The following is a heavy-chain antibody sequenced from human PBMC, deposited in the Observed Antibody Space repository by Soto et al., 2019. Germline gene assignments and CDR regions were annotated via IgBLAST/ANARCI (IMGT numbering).Heavy chain of an antibody. CDR3: AKKATHYGSGGDAFDI. Sequence: GGSLRLSCAASGFTFSSYAMSWVRQAPGKGLEWVSAISGSGGSTYYADSVKGRFTISRDNSKNTLYLQMNSLRAEDTAVYYCAKKATHYGSGGDAFDIWGQGTMVTVSS. CDR2: ISGSGGST. D-gene: IGHD3-10*01. V-gene: IGHV3-23*01. CDR1: GFTFSSYA. J-gene: IGHJ3*02.